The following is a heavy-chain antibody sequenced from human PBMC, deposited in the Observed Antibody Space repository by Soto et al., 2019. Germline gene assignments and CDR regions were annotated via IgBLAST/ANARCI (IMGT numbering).Heavy chain of an antibody. J-gene: IGHJ6*02. CDR3: ARANYGMDV. CDR1: GGSISSYY. V-gene: IGHV4-59*01. Sequence: SETLSLTCTVSGGSISSYYWSWIRQPPGKGLEWIGYIYYSGSTNYNPSLKSRVTISVDTSKNQFSLKLSSVTAADTAVYYCARANYGMDVWCQGPSVTRSS. CDR2: IYYSGST.